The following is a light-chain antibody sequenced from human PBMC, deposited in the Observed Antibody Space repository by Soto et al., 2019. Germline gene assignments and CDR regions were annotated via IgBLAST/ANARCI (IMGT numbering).Light chain of an antibody. CDR3: QQYKNWPPIT. Sequence: EIVMTQSPATLSVSPGERATLSCRASQSVSSNLAWYQQKPGQAPRLLIYGASSRATGIPARFSGSGSGTDFTLTISSLEPEDFAVYYCQQYKNWPPITFGQGTKVDIK. CDR1: QSVSSN. CDR2: GAS. V-gene: IGKV3D-15*01. J-gene: IGKJ1*01.